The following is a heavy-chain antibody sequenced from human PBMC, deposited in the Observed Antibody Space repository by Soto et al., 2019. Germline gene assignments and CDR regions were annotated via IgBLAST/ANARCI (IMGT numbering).Heavy chain of an antibody. D-gene: IGHD2-8*01. CDR1: GYTFTTYD. V-gene: IGHV1-8*01. J-gene: IGHJ6*02. Sequence: QVQLVQSGAEVTKPGASVKVSCRASGYTFTTYDINWVRQATGQGREWMGWMSPNSGATGYAQKFQGRVTMTRDTPISTAYMELSNLRSEDTAIYYCARGVDAGVDVWGQGTTVTVSS. CDR3: ARGVDAGVDV. CDR2: MSPNSGAT.